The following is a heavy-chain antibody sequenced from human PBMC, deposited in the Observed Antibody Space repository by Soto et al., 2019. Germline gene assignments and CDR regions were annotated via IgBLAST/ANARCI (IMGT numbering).Heavy chain of an antibody. CDR2: ISSSSSYI. Sequence: EVQLVESGGGLVKPGGSLRLSCAASGFTFSSYSMNWVRQGPGKGLEWVSSISSSSSYIYYADSVKGRFTISRDNAKNSLYLQMNSLRAEDTAVYYCASHPRDSSGYWYYFDYWGQGTLVTVSS. CDR3: ASHPRDSSGYWYYFDY. D-gene: IGHD3-22*01. J-gene: IGHJ4*02. CDR1: GFTFSSYS. V-gene: IGHV3-21*01.